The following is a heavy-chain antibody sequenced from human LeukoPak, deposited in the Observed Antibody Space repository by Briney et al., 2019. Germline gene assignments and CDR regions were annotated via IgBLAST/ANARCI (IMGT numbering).Heavy chain of an antibody. D-gene: IGHD5-18*01. CDR1: GFTFSSYA. CDR2: ISGSGGST. V-gene: IGHV3-23*01. CDR3: AKVRTNSQLWRPLDAFDI. Sequence: GGSLRLSCAASGFTFSSYAMSWVRQAPGKGLEWVSAISGSGGSTYYADSVKGRFTITRDNSKNTLYLQMNSLRAEDTAVYYCAKVRTNSQLWRPLDAFDIWGQGTMVTVSS. J-gene: IGHJ3*02.